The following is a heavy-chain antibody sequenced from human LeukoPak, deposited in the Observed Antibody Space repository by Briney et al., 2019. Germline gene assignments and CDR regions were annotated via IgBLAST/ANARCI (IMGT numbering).Heavy chain of an antibody. CDR1: GGSINSYY. V-gene: IGHV4-59*12. J-gene: IGHJ4*02. D-gene: IGHD2-15*01. Sequence: SETLSLTCSVSGGSINSYYWSWIRQPPGKGLEWIGYIYYSGSTNYNPSLKSRVTISVDTSKNQFSLKLSSVTAADTAVYYCARVSPYCSGGSCYFDYWGQGTLVTVSS. CDR3: ARVSPYCSGGSCYFDY. CDR2: IYYSGST.